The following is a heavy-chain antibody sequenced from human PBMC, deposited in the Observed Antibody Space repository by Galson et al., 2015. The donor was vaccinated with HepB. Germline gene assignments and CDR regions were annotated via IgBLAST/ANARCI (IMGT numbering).Heavy chain of an antibody. Sequence: SVKVSCKVSVYTLSDLSMHWVRQAPGKGLEWMGGFDPEDLETTYAQKFQGRVTITEDASTDTAYMELSSLRSEDTAVYYCATGVTGRPESLYGMDVWGQGTTVTVSS. V-gene: IGHV1-24*01. CDR3: ATGVTGRPESLYGMDV. CDR1: VYTLSDLS. J-gene: IGHJ6*02. CDR2: FDPEDLET. D-gene: IGHD3-10*01.